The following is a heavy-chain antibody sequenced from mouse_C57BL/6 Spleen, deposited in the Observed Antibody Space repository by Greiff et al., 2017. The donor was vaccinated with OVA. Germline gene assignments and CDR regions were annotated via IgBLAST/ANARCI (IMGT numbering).Heavy chain of an antibody. CDR2: IYPGSGNT. Sequence: QVQLQQSGAELVRPGASVKLSCKASGYTFTDYYINWVKQRPGQGLEWIARIYPGSGNTYYNEKFKGKATLTAEKSSSTAYMQLSSLTSEDSALYFCARDRDFDYWGQGTTLTVSS. CDR3: ARDRDFDY. CDR1: GYTFTDYY. V-gene: IGHV1-76*01. J-gene: IGHJ2*01.